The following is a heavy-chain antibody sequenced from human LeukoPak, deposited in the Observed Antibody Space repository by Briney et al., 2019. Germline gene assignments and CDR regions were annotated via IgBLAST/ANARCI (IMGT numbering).Heavy chain of an antibody. V-gene: IGHV3-48*03. CDR3: ARDLTRSGWAHDAFDI. D-gene: IGHD6-19*01. CDR1: GFTFSSYE. J-gene: IGHJ3*02. Sequence: GGSLRLSCAASGFTFSSYEMNWVRQAPGKGLEWVSYISSSGSTIYYADSVKGRFTISRDNAKNSLYLQMNSLRAEDTAVYYCARDLTRSGWAHDAFDIWGQGTMVTVSS. CDR2: ISSSGSTI.